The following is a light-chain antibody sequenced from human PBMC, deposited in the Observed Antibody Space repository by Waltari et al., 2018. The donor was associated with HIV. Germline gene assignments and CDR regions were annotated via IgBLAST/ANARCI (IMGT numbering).Light chain of an antibody. CDR2: KDS. J-gene: IGLJ2*01. CDR3: QSADSSGVDFVV. Sequence: DLTQPPSVSVPPGQPATITCTGDALTKHNGYWYQKKAGQAPVLLINKDSERLSGIPERFSGSSSGTSLTLTINGVRAEDEAEYYCQSADSSGVDFVVFGGGTKLTVL. CDR1: ALTKHN. V-gene: IGLV3-25*03.